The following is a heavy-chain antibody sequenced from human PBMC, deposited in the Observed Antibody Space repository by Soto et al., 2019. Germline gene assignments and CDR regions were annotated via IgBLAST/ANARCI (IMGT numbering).Heavy chain of an antibody. J-gene: IGHJ4*02. CDR2: ISSSSSYI. Sequence: PGGSLRLSCTASGFTVSSSYISWVRQAPGKGLEWVSSISSSSSYIYYADSVKGRFTISRDNAKNSLYLQMNSLRAEDTAVYYCARGKYYYGSGSYYELDYSGQGTLVTVSS. CDR1: GFTVSSSY. D-gene: IGHD3-10*01. CDR3: ARGKYYYGSGSYYELDY. V-gene: IGHV3-21*01.